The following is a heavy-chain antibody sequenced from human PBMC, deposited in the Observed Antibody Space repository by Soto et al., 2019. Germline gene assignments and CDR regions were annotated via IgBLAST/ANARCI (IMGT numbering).Heavy chain of an antibody. D-gene: IGHD2-8*01. V-gene: IGHV3-30*18. CDR2: ISYDGSDK. J-gene: IGHJ4*02. Sequence: QVQLVDSGGGVVQPGRSLRLSCAASGLTSSNYGMHWVRKAPGKGLGWVALISYDGSDKYYADSVKGRFTISRDNSKNTLYLQMNSPRTEDTAVYYCAKHPSPRAWSYPDYRGQGTLVTVSS. CDR1: GLTSSNYG. CDR3: AKHPSPRAWSYPDY.